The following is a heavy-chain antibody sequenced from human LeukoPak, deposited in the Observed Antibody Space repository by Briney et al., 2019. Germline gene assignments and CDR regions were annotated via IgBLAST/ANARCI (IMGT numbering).Heavy chain of an antibody. CDR3: ARDADYGDCVVDY. D-gene: IGHD4-17*01. Sequence: GGSLRLSCAASGFTFSSYAMHWVRQAPGKGLEWVAVISYDGSNKYYADSVKGRFTISRDNSKNTLYLQMNSLRAEDTAVYYCARDADYGDCVVDYWGQGTLVTVSS. V-gene: IGHV3-30-3*01. CDR1: GFTFSSYA. J-gene: IGHJ4*02. CDR2: ISYDGSNK.